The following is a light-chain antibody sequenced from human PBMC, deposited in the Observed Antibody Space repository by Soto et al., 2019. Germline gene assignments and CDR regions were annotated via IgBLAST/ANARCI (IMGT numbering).Light chain of an antibody. CDR1: SSDVGRNNY. J-gene: IGLJ1*01. CDR2: DVS. CDR3: SSYTGSSTLYV. Sequence: QSALTQPASVSGSPGQSVTISCTGASSDVGRNNYLSWYQQHPGKAPKLMIYDVSNRPSGVSDRFSGSQSGNTASLTISGLQAEDEADCYCSSYTGSSTLYVFGTGTKLTVL. V-gene: IGLV2-14*01.